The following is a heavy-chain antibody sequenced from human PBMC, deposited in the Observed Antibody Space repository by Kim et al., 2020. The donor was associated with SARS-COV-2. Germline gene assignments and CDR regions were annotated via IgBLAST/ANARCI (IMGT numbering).Heavy chain of an antibody. J-gene: IGHJ3*01. Sequence: SGKTYADAVQGRFTTSRDNSKSTLYLQMNNLRAEDTAMYYCTRDSYEPSDLWGQGTMVTVSS. CDR2: SGK. V-gene: IGHV3-74*01. CDR3: TRDSYEPSDL. D-gene: IGHD5-18*01.